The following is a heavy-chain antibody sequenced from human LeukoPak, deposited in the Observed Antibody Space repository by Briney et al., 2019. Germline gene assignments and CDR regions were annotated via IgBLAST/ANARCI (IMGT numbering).Heavy chain of an antibody. CDR3: ARTSEYHFDY. CDR1: GFTFRSYS. V-gene: IGHV3-21*01. D-gene: IGHD2-2*01. J-gene: IGHJ4*02. Sequence: GGSLRLSCAASGFTFRSYSMNWVRQAPGKGLEWVSSISDSSTYIYYADSLQGRFIISRDSAKKSLYLQMNSLRAEDTAVYYCARTSEYHFDYWGQGTLVTVSS. CDR2: ISDSSTYI.